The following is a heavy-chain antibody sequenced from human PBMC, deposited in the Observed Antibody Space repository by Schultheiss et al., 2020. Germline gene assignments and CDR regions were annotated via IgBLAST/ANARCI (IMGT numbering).Heavy chain of an antibody. CDR3: ARDPGYCSGGSCSDY. CDR2: IYYSGST. Sequence: SETLSLTCTVSGGSVSSGSYYWSWIRQPPGKGLEWIGYIYYSGSTNYNPSLKSRVTISVDTSKNQFSLKLSSVTAADTAVYYCARDPGYCSGGSCSDYWGQGTRGTGYS. J-gene: IGHJ4*02. V-gene: IGHV4-61*01. CDR1: GGSVSSGSYY. D-gene: IGHD2-15*01.